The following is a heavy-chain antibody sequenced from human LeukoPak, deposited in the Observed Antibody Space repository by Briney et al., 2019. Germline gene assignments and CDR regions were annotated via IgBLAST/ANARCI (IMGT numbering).Heavy chain of an antibody. D-gene: IGHD4-23*01. CDR3: ARLYGGETEFDY. Sequence: SVKVSCKASGGTFSSYAISWVRQAPGQGLEWMGGIIPIFGTANYAQKFQGRVTITADESTSTAYMELRSLRSDDTAVYYCARLYGGETEFDYWGQGTLVTVSS. J-gene: IGHJ4*02. CDR1: GGTFSSYA. V-gene: IGHV1-69*01. CDR2: IIPIFGTA.